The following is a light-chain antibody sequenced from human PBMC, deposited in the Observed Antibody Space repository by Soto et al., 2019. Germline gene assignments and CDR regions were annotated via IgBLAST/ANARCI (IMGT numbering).Light chain of an antibody. J-gene: IGKJ5*01. CDR3: QQRSNWPIT. CDR2: DAS. V-gene: IGKV3-11*01. Sequence: EIVLTQSPGTLSLSPGEGGTLSCRASQTVIRNSLAWYQQKPGQAPRLLIYDASNRATGIPARFSGSGSGTDFTLTISSLEPEDFAVYYCQQRSNWPITFGQGTRLEIK. CDR1: QTVIRNS.